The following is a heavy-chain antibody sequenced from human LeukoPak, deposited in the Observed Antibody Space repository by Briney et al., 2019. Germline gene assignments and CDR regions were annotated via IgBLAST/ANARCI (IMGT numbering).Heavy chain of an antibody. D-gene: IGHD2-2*02. V-gene: IGHV3-23*01. CDR2: ISGSGGST. CDR1: GFTFSSYA. CDR3: AKRPDCSSTSCYNGPLDY. J-gene: IGHJ4*02. Sequence: PGGSLRLSCAASGFTFSSYAMSWVRQAPGRGVEWVSAISGSGGSTYYADSGEGRFTITRDNSKTPLYLQMNSLRAEDTAVYYCAKRPDCSSTSCYNGPLDYWGQGTLVTVSS.